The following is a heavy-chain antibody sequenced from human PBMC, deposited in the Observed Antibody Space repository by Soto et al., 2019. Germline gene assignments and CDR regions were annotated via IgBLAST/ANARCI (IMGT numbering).Heavy chain of an antibody. CDR3: MKGETSGWYFFGY. CDR1: GFTFSSYA. J-gene: IGHJ4*02. D-gene: IGHD6-19*01. V-gene: IGHV3-23*01. CDR2: IRDSGINT. Sequence: EVQLLESGGDLVQPGGSLRLSCAASGFTFSSYAMSWVRQAPGKGLEWVSSIRDSGINTYYADSVKGRFTISRDNSKNTLYLHMNSLRAEDAALYYCMKGETSGWYFFGYWGQGTLVTVSS.